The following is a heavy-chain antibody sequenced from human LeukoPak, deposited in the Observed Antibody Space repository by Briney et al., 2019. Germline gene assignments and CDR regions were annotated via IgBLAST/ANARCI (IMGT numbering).Heavy chain of an antibody. J-gene: IGHJ4*02. CDR1: GFTFSHYW. Sequence: GGSLRLSCAASGFTFSHYWMHWVRQGLGKGLEWVARCNPDGSDTTYAESVKGRFTISRDNAKNSLYLQMNSLRAEDTAVYYCAREGREGADYWGQGTRVTVSS. V-gene: IGHV3-74*01. D-gene: IGHD3-10*01. CDR3: AREGREGADY. CDR2: CNPDGSDT.